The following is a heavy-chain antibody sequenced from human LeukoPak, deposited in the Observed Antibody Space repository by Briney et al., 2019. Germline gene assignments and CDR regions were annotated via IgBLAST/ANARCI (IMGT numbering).Heavy chain of an antibody. D-gene: IGHD6-19*01. CDR1: GFTFSASA. J-gene: IGHJ4*02. CDR3: AKATSSGRYYFDY. Sequence: GGSPRLSCAASGFTFSASAMTWVRQAPGKGLEWVSAISGSGSSTYNADSVKGRFTISRDNSKNMLYLQMDSLRAGDTAVYYCAKATSSGRYYFDYWGQGTLVTVSS. CDR2: ISGSGSST. V-gene: IGHV3-23*01.